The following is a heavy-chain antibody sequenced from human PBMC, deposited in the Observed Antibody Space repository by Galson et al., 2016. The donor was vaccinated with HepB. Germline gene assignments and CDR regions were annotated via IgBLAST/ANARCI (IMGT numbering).Heavy chain of an antibody. CDR3: AKAGDRDSDYYMDV. Sequence: SLRLSCAASGFTFTCCSLHWVRQAPGKGLEWVSAISGSGGGTFTYYGDSVKGRVIISRDNSRNTLYLQMNSLRAEDTAIYYCAKAGDRDSDYYMDVWGKGTTVSVSS. J-gene: IGHJ6*03. V-gene: IGHV3-23*01. CDR2: ISGSGGGT. CDR1: GFTFTCCS. D-gene: IGHD5-24*01.